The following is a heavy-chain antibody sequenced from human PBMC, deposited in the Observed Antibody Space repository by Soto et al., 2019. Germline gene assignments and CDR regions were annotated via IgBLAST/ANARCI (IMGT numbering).Heavy chain of an antibody. CDR1: GFTFSSYA. CDR3: ARGLDY. CDR2: ISYDGSNK. J-gene: IGHJ4*02. Sequence: QVQLVESGGGVVQPGRSLRLSCAASGFTFSSYAMHWVRQAPGKGLEWVAVISYDGSNKYYADSVKGRFTISRDNSKNTLYLQMNSLRAEDTAVYYCARGLDYRGQGTLVTVSS. V-gene: IGHV3-30-3*01.